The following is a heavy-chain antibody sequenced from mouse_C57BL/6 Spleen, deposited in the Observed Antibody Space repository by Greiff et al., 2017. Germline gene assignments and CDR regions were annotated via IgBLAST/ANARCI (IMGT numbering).Heavy chain of an antibody. J-gene: IGHJ4*01. V-gene: IGHV1-69*01. CDR2: IDPSDSYT. D-gene: IGHD2-5*01. Sequence: QVQLQQPGAELVMPGASVKLSCKASGYTFTSYWMHWVKQRPGQGLEWIGEIDPSDSYTNYNQKFKGKSTLTVDKSSSTAYMQLSSLTSEDSAVYYCARYSKNPHYYAMDYWGQGTSVTVSS. CDR3: ARYSKNPHYYAMDY. CDR1: GYTFTSYW.